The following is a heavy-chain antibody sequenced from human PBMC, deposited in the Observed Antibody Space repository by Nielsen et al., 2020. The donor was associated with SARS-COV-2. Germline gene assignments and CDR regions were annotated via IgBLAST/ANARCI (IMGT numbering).Heavy chain of an antibody. J-gene: IGHJ6*02. CDR1: GFTFSSYS. CDR3: ARWEGIAAAGYYYYGMDV. D-gene: IGHD6-13*01. Sequence: GGSLRLSCAASGFTFSSYSMNWVRQAPGKGLEWVSYISSSSSTIYYADSVKGRFTISRDNAKNSLYLQMNSLRAEDTAVYYCARWEGIAAAGYYYYGMDVWGQGTTVTVSS. V-gene: IGHV3-48*01. CDR2: ISSSSSTI.